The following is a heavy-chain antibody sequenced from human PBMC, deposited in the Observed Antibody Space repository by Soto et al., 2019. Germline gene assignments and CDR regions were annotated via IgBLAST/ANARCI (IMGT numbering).Heavy chain of an antibody. CDR1: GVSISSEW. CDR3: ATGNTMDV. J-gene: IGHJ6*02. D-gene: IGHD1-1*01. Sequence: EVQLVESGGGLVQPGGSLRLSCTASGVSISSEWMHWVRQASGKGLEWVANINQDGREKYYVGSVKGRFTISRDNAKNSVYLQMNSLRAEDTALYYCATGNTMDVWGQGTTVTVSS. V-gene: IGHV3-7*01. CDR2: INQDGREK.